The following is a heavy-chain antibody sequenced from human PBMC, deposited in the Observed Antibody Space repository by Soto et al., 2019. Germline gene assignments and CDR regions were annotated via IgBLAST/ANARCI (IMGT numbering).Heavy chain of an antibody. J-gene: IGHJ6*02. CDR1: GGTFSSYA. D-gene: IGHD2-2*02. Sequence: QVQLVQSGAEVKKPGSSVKVSCKASGGTFSSYAISWVRQAPGQGLEWMGGIIPIFGTANYAQKFQGRVTITADESTRKACMELSSLRSEDTAVYYCARDRGYCSSTSCYIYYYSMYVWCQGTTVTVSS. CDR2: IIPIFGTA. CDR3: ARDRGYCSSTSCYIYYYSMYV. V-gene: IGHV1-69*01.